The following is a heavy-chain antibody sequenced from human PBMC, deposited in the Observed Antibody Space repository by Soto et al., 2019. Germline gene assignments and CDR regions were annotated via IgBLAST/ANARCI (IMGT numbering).Heavy chain of an antibody. CDR1: GYTFIEYG. V-gene: IGHV1-18*01. CDR2: ISVDNGST. CDR3: ARDGCGALPIDS. J-gene: IGHJ4*02. D-gene: IGHD6-19*01. Sequence: QVQLVQSGAEVKKPGASVKVSCKASGYTFIEYGISWVRQAPGQGLEWMGWISVDNGSTNYAQKFRDRVVMTIDRSTTKAYMEMSSLRSDDTAVYYCARDGCGALPIDSWGQGTRVTVSS.